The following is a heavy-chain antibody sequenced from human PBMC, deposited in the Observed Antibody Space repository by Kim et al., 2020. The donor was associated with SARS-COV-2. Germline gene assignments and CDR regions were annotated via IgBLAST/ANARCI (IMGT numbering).Heavy chain of an antibody. CDR2: INPNSGST. CDR1: GYTFTGYY. D-gene: IGHD3-10*01. CDR3: ARLGAGDRFYYYGMDV. V-gene: IGHV1-2*04. J-gene: IGHJ6*02. Sequence: ASVKVSCKASGYTFTGYYMHWVRQAPGQGLEWMGWINPNSGSTNYAQKFQGWVTMTRDTSISTAYMELSRLRSDDTAVYYCARLGAGDRFYYYGMDVWGQGTTVTVSS.